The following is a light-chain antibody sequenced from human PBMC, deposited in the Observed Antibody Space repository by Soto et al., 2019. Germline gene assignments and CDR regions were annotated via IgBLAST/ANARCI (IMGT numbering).Light chain of an antibody. J-gene: IGLJ1*01. CDR3: CSYAGSNTYV. Sequence: QSVLTQPASVSGSPRQSITISCTGTSSDVGSYDLVSWYQQHPSKAPKLIIYDVSKRPSGVSSRFSGSKSGNTASLTISGLQAVDEAEYYCCSYAGSNTYVFGTGTKVTVL. CDR1: SSDVGSYDL. CDR2: DVS. V-gene: IGLV2-23*02.